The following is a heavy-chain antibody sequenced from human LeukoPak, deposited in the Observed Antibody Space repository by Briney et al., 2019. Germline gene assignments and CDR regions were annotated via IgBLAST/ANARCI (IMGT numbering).Heavy chain of an antibody. CDR1: GGSISGHY. CDR2: IHSRGST. V-gene: IGHV4-4*07. Sequence: PSETLSLTCAVSGGSISGHYWSWIRQPAGKGLEWIRRIHSRGSTKYNPFLTSRVSLSLDTSKNQFSLQLNSVTPEDTAVYYCARSIAVSLDYWGQGTLVTVSS. D-gene: IGHD6-19*01. J-gene: IGHJ4*02. CDR3: ARSIAVSLDY.